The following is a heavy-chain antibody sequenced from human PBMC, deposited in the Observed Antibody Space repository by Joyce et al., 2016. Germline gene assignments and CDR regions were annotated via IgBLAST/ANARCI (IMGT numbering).Heavy chain of an antibody. Sequence: KLIESGGGVVQPGRSLKLSCEGSGFNFTNYGTQWVRQAPGKGLEWVAIISYDGKNKFYADSVKGRFTASRDNSKNTVFLQMDRLRPDDTAVYYCAKNRGGRIVVVAAFDYWGQGTLVTVSS. D-gene: IGHD2-21*02. V-gene: IGHV3-30*18. CDR1: GFNFTNYG. J-gene: IGHJ4*02. CDR3: AKNRGGRIVVVAAFDY. CDR2: ISYDGKNK.